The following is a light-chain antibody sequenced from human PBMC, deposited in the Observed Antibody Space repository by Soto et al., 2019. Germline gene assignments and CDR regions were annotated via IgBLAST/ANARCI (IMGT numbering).Light chain of an antibody. V-gene: IGKV3-15*01. CDR1: QSIYSN. J-gene: IGKJ1*01. CDR2: DAS. CDR3: QQYNNWWT. Sequence: IVMTQSPATLSVSPGERVTLSCRASQSIYSNLAWYQQKPGQAPRLLIYDASTRATGIPARFSGSGSGTEFTLTISSLQSEDFEVYYCQQYNNWWTFGQGTKVDIK.